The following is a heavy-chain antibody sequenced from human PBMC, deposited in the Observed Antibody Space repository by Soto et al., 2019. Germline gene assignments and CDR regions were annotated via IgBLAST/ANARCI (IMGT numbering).Heavy chain of an antibody. CDR3: ARMNGGNYDY. Sequence: QVQLHESGPGLVKPSQTLSLTCNVSGGSVRSGDFYWGWIRQPPGKGLESIGYIYSTGSTYYNPSLKRRLLISLHRPSNQFSLRLASSAAADTAIYYCARMNGGNYDYWGQGVLVTVSS. V-gene: IGHV4-30-4*01. CDR1: GGSVRSGDFY. CDR2: IYSTGST. J-gene: IGHJ4*02. D-gene: IGHD2-8*01.